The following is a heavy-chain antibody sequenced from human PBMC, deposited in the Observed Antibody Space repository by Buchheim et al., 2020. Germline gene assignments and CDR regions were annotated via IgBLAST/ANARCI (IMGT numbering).Heavy chain of an antibody. CDR3: ARGSADSSGYSPPFDY. J-gene: IGHJ4*02. CDR1: GGTFSSNA. V-gene: IGHV1-69*01. Sequence: QVQLVQSGTEVKKPGSSVKVSCRATGGTFSSNAISWVRQAPGSGLEWIGGIIPIFGTANSCQKFQGRVRITADESTRTAYMALSSLRSEDTAMYYCARGSADSSGYSPPFDYWGQGTL. CDR2: IIPIFGTA. D-gene: IGHD3-22*01.